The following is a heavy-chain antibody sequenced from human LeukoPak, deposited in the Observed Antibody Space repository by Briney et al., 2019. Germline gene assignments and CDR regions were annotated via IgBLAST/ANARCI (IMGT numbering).Heavy chain of an antibody. CDR3: ARAFGASSGYSVDY. V-gene: IGHV3-33*01. J-gene: IGHJ4*02. CDR1: GFTFRRYA. Sequence: GRSLRLSCAASGFTFRRYAMHWVRDAPGKGLEWGTVIWFDGSNKHYADSVKGRFTISRDNSKNTLYLRMDSLRAEDTAVYYCARAFGASSGYSVDYWGQGTLVTVSS. D-gene: IGHD3-22*01. CDR2: IWFDGSNK.